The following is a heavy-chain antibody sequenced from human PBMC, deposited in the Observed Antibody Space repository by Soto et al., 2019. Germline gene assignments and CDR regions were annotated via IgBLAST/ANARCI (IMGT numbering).Heavy chain of an antibody. CDR2: IIPIFGTA. CDR3: ARAPYDFWSGYYWGYNWSDP. CDR1: GGTFSSYA. J-gene: IGHJ5*02. V-gene: IGHV1-69*06. Sequence: SVKVSCKASGGTFSSYAISWVRQAPGQGLEWMGGIIPIFGTANYAQKFQGRVTITADKSTSTAYMELSSLRSEDTAVYYCARAPYDFWSGYYWGYNWSDPWGQGTLVTVSS. D-gene: IGHD3-3*01.